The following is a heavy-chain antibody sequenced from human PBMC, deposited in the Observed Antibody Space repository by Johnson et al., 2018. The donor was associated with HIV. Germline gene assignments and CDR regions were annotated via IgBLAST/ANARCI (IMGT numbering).Heavy chain of an antibody. CDR3: TTDDVVPPAFDI. J-gene: IGHJ3*02. CDR1: GFSVSSSY. V-gene: IGHV3-30*03. Sequence: QVQLVESGGGLVQPGGSLRLSCAASGFSVSSSYMSWVRQAPGKGLEWVAVISYDESNKYYADSVKGRFTISRDDSKNTLYLQMNSLKTEDTAVYYCTTDDVVPPAFDIWGQGTMVTVSS. CDR2: ISYDESNK. D-gene: IGHD2-15*01.